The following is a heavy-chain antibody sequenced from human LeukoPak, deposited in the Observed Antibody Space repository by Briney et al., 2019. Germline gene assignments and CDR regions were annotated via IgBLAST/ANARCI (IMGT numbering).Heavy chain of an antibody. CDR2: ISTNDRTI. Sequence: KPGGSLRLSCAASGFILSDYYMSWIRQAPGKGLEWVAYISTNDRTIYYADSVKGRFTISRDNAKNSLYLQMNSLRAEDTAVYYCARDGSGRDGLGRMDVWGKGTTVTISS. CDR1: GFILSDYY. D-gene: IGHD3-3*01. V-gene: IGHV3-11*04. J-gene: IGHJ6*04. CDR3: ARDGSGRDGLGRMDV.